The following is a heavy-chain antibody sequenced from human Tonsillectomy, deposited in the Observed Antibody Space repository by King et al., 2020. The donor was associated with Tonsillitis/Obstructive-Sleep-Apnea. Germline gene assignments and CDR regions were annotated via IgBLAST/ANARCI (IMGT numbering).Heavy chain of an antibody. CDR3: ASVGCSSTSCYNPTNWFDP. CDR1: GGSFSGYY. V-gene: IGHV4-34*01. D-gene: IGHD2-2*02. CDR2: INHSGST. J-gene: IGHJ5*02. Sequence: VQLQQWGAGLLKPSETLSLTCAVYGGSFSGYYWSWIRQPPGKGLEWIGKINHSGSTTYNPSLKSRVTISVDTSKNQFSLKLSSVTAADTAVYYCASVGCSSTSCYNPTNWFDPWGQGTLVTVSS.